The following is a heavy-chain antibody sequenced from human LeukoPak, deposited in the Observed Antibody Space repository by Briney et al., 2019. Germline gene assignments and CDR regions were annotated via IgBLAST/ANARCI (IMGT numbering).Heavy chain of an antibody. V-gene: IGHV4-59*12. Sequence: PSETLSLTCTVSGGSISSYYWSWIRQTPGKGLEWIGHVYYTGSINYNPSLKSRITMSVDTSRNQFSLRLTSVTAADTAVYYCARGDYYDGGGRNWFDPWGQGTLVTVSS. CDR1: GGSISSYY. CDR2: VYYTGSI. D-gene: IGHD3-16*01. CDR3: ARGDYYDGGGRNWFDP. J-gene: IGHJ5*02.